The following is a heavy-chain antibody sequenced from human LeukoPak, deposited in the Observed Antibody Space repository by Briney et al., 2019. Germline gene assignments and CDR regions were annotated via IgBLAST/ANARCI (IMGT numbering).Heavy chain of an antibody. Sequence: PGRSLRLSCAASGFTFSSYAMHWIRQAPGKGLEWVSYISSSGSTIYYADSVKGRFTISRDNAKNSLYLQMNSLRAEDTAVYYCARERGLIQLSTDYWGQGTLVTVSS. CDR2: ISSSGSTI. CDR1: GFTFSSYA. CDR3: ARERGLIQLSTDY. V-gene: IGHV3-48*04. D-gene: IGHD5-18*01. J-gene: IGHJ4*02.